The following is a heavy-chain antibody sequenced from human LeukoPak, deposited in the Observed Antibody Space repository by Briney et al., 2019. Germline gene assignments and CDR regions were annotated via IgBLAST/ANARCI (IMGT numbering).Heavy chain of an antibody. CDR3: ARVDLGLFDY. CDR1: GFTVSSNY. J-gene: IGHJ4*02. Sequence: PGGSLRLSCAASGFTVSSNYMSWVRQAPGKGLEWVSVIYSGDSTYYADSVKGRFTISRDNSKNTLYLQMNSLRAEDTAVYYCARVDLGLFDYWGQGTLVTVSS. D-gene: IGHD3-16*01. V-gene: IGHV3-66*02. CDR2: IYSGDST.